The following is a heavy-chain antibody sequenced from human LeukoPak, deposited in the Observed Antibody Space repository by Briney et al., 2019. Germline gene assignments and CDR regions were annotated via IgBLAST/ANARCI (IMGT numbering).Heavy chain of an antibody. Sequence: GGSLRLSWTASGFTFSDYWMTWVRQAPGKGLEWVASIKQDGSAKYYVDSVKGRFTISRDNAKNSLYLQMDSLRVEDTATYYCARWRGSTSERSDYWGQGTLVTVSS. D-gene: IGHD2-2*01. CDR3: ARWRGSTSERSDY. CDR2: IKQDGSAK. J-gene: IGHJ4*02. CDR1: GFTFSDYW. V-gene: IGHV3-7*01.